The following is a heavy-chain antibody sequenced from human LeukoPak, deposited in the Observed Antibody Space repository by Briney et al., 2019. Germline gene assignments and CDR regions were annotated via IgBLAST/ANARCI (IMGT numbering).Heavy chain of an antibody. CDR3: ATNWYSSSWYSNWFDP. J-gene: IGHJ5*02. D-gene: IGHD6-13*01. V-gene: IGHV1-8*02. Sequence: ASVKVSCKASGYTFTSYYMHWVRQAPGQGLEWMGWVNPNSGNTGYAQKFQGRVTMTRNTSISTAYMELSSLRSEDTAVYYCATNWYSSSWYSNWFDPWGQGTLVTVSS. CDR1: GYTFTSYY. CDR2: VNPNSGNT.